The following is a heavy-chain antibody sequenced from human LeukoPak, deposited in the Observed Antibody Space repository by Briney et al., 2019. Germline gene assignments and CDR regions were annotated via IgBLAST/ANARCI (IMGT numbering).Heavy chain of an antibody. V-gene: IGHV3-48*02. CDR3: ARDEYDYIWGSYRQYYFDY. D-gene: IGHD3-16*02. J-gene: IGHJ4*02. Sequence: GGSLRLSCAASGFTFSSCSMNWVRQAPGKGLEWVSYISSSSSTIYYADSVKGRFTISRDNAKNSLYLQMNSLRDEDTAVYYCARDEYDYIWGSYRQYYFDYRGQGTLVTVSS. CDR2: ISSSSSTI. CDR1: GFTFSSCS.